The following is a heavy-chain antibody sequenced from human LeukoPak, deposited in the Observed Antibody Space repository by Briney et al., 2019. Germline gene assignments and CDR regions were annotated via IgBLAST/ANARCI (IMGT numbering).Heavy chain of an antibody. CDR2: ISPNSGGT. V-gene: IGHV1-2*04. CDR3: ARGYFDYYLDY. Sequence: GASVKVSCKASGYTFTGFYMHWVRQAPGQGLEWMGWISPNSGGTNYAQKFQDWVTMTRDTSINTVYMEVRSLTSGDTAVYYCARGYFDYYLDYWGQGTLVTVSS. CDR1: GYTFTGFY. D-gene: IGHD3-9*01. J-gene: IGHJ4*02.